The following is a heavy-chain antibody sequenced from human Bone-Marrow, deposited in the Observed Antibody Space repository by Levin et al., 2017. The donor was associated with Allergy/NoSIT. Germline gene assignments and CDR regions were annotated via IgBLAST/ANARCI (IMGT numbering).Heavy chain of an antibody. V-gene: IGHV5-51*01. D-gene: IGHD4-23*01. J-gene: IGHJ5*02. CDR1: GYSFPNYW. CDR2: IFPGDSDT. Sequence: GESLKISCKGSGYSFPNYWIAWVRQLPGKGLEWMGIIFPGDSDTRYSPSFQGQVTFSADKSISTAYVHLSTLKASDTATYYCARSGGDYGGWFDLWGQGTLVSVSS. CDR3: ARSGGDYGGWFDL.